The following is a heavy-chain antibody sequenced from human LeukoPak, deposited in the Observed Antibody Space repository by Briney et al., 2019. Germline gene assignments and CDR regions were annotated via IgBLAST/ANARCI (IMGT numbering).Heavy chain of an antibody. CDR1: GGSISSYY. Sequence: SETLSLTCTVSGGSISSYYWSWIRQPPGKGLEWIGYIYYSGSTNYNPSLKSRVTISVDTPKNHFSLTLSSVTAADTAVYYCARSDGYGLVGIWGQGTMVTVSS. CDR2: IYYSGST. V-gene: IGHV4-59*12. J-gene: IGHJ3*02. D-gene: IGHD3-10*01. CDR3: ARSDGYGLVGI.